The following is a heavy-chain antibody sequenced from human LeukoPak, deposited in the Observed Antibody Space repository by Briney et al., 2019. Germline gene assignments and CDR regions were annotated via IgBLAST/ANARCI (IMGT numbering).Heavy chain of an antibody. CDR3: ARIHEPGIAVAALVY. J-gene: IGHJ4*02. CDR2: ISAYNGNT. D-gene: IGHD6-19*01. Sequence: ASVKVSCKASGYTFTSYGISWVRQAPGQGLEWMGWISAYNGNTNYAQKLQGRVTMTTDTSTSTAYMELRSLRSDDTAVYYCARIHEPGIAVAALVYWGQGTLVTVSS. V-gene: IGHV1-18*01. CDR1: GYTFTSYG.